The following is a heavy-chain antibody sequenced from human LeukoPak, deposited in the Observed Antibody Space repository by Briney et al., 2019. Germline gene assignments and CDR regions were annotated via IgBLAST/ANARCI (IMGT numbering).Heavy chain of an antibody. CDR3: AREACSGSSHSDYFDY. CDR2: ISSDGRSI. D-gene: IGHD2-15*01. J-gene: IGHJ4*02. V-gene: IGHV3-30*03. CDR1: GFTFSSYG. Sequence: PGGSLRLSCAASGFTFSSYGMHWVRQAPAKGLEWVAVISSDGRSIYYADSVKGRFTISRDNSKNTLYLQVNSLRAEDTAVYSCAREACSGSSHSDYFDYWGLGTLVTVSS.